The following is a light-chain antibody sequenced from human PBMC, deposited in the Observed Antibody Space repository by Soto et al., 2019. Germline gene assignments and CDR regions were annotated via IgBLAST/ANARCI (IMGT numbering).Light chain of an antibody. CDR3: QSYDSSLSGLYV. CDR1: SSNIGAGYD. J-gene: IGLJ1*01. V-gene: IGLV1-40*01. CDR2: GNS. Sequence: QSLRTQPPPVSGAPGQRGTISCTGSSSNIGAGYDVHWYQQLPGTAPKLLIYGNSNRPSGVPDRFSGSKSGTSASLAITGLQAEDDSDYYCQSYDSSLSGLYVFGTGTEVTDL.